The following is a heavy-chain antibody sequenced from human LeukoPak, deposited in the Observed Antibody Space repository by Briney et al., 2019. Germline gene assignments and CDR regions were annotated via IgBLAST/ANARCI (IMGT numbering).Heavy chain of an antibody. Sequence: SETLSLTCTVSGGSISSGSYYWSWIRQPAGKGLEWIGRSYTSGSTNYNPSLKSRVTISVATSKNQCSLNLSSVTAADTAVYYCARGPYCSSTSCKGSFDYWGQGTLVTVSS. CDR2: SYTSGST. CDR1: GGSISSGSYY. CDR3: ARGPYCSSTSCKGSFDY. J-gene: IGHJ4*02. D-gene: IGHD2-2*01. V-gene: IGHV4-61*02.